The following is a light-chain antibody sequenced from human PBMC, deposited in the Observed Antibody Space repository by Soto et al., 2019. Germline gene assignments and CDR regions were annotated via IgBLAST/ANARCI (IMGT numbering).Light chain of an antibody. CDR2: KAS. V-gene: IGKV1-5*03. CDR3: LQYHNLWA. J-gene: IGKJ1*01. CDR1: QSINRW. Sequence: DIQMTQSPSTLSASVGDRVTITCRASQSINRWLAWYQQKPGKAPKLLIYKASSLESGVPSRFSGGGIGTEFTLTISSLQSEDFTVYSCLQYHNLWAFGQGTKVEIK.